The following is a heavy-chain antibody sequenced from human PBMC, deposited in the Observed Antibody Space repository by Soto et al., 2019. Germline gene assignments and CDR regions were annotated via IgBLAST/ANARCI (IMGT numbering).Heavy chain of an antibody. D-gene: IGHD6-6*01. CDR3: ARYRIGGSSSKFDS. CDR1: GLTISSASYY. CDR2: IYYNGST. J-gene: IGHJ4*02. V-gene: IGHV4-31*03. Sequence: QVLLQESGPGLMKPSQTLSLTCTVSGLTISSASYYWSWIRQHPGKGLEWVGNIYYNGSTYYSPSLKSRVTLWVDTSKKQFSRWLASVTPADTGVYYCARYRIGGSSSKFDSWGQGNLVTAS.